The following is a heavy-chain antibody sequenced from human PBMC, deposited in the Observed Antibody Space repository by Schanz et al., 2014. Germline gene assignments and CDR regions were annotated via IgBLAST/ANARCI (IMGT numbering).Heavy chain of an antibody. D-gene: IGHD5-12*01. CDR1: GGTFNSYT. V-gene: IGHV1-69*02. CDR2: IIPILGIA. CDR3: ARSRGFDSIFDF. J-gene: IGHJ4*02. Sequence: QLQLVQSGAEVKKPGSSMKVSCKASGGTFNSYTINWVRQAPGQGLEWMGRIIPILGIANYAQKFQGRVTITADRSTSTAYMELSSLRSEDTAVYYCARSRGFDSIFDFWGRGTLVTVSS.